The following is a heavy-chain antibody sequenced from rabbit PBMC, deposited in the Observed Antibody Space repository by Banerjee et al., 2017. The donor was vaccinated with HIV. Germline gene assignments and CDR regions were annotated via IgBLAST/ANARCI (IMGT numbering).Heavy chain of an antibody. J-gene: IGHJ4*01. CDR3: VRVLPYYTVGDADYGYYFNL. Sequence: QSLEETGGGLVQPGGSLTLSCKASGFDFSSYYMSWVRQAPGKGLEWIGIIDTGKGNTDYASWVNGRFTISSDNAQNTVDLQMNSLTAADTATYFCVRVLPYYTVGDADYGYYFNLWGQGTLVTVS. CDR1: GFDFSSYY. V-gene: IGHV1S7*01. CDR2: IDTGKGNT. D-gene: IGHD6-1*01.